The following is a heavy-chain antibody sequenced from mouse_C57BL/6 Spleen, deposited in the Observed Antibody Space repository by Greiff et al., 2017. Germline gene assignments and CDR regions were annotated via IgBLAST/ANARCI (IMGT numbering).Heavy chain of an antibody. V-gene: IGHV1-78*01. D-gene: IGHD1-1*01. CDR2: IYPRDGST. J-gene: IGHJ2*01. CDR3: ARDYDSSPGY. Sequence: QVQLKESDAELVKPGASVKISRKVSGYTFTDHTIHWMKQRPEQGLEWIGYIYPRDGSTKYNENFKGKATLTADKSSSTAYMQLNSLTSEDSALXFCARDYDSSPGYWGQGTTLTVSS. CDR1: GYTFTDHT.